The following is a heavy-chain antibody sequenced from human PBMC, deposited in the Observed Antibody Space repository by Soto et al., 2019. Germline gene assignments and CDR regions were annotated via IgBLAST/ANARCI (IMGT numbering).Heavy chain of an antibody. CDR1: GGSFSGYY. J-gene: IGHJ6*02. Sequence: SETLSLTCAVYGGSFSGYYWSWIRQPPGKGLEWIGEINHSGSTNYNPSLKSRVTISVDTSKNQFSLKLSSVTAADTAVYYCARGFAYYYYGMDVWGQGTSVTLSS. V-gene: IGHV4-34*01. CDR2: INHSGST. CDR3: ARGFAYYYYGMDV.